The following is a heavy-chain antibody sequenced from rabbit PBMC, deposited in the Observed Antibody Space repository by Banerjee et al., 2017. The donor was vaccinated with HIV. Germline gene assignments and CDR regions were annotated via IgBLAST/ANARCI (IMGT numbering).Heavy chain of an antibody. CDR3: ARDLAGVIGWNFDL. D-gene: IGHD4-1*01. V-gene: IGHV1S40*01. CDR2: TSSGST. CDR1: GFDLSSYYY. Sequence: QLLEESGGDLVKPGASLTLTCTASGFDLSSYYYMCWVHQAPGKGLEWIACTSSGSTWYASWAKGRFTISKTSSTTVSLQMTSLTAADTATYFCARDLAGVIGWNFDLWGPGTLVTVS. J-gene: IGHJ4*01.